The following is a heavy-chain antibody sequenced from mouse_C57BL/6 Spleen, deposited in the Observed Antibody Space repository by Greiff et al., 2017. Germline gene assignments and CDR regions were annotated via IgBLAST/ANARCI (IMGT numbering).Heavy chain of an antibody. D-gene: IGHD2-5*01. CDR2: IDPSDSYT. J-gene: IGHJ4*01. CDR1: GYTFTSYW. V-gene: IGHV1-69*01. CDR3: ARRGYSNYRGYAMDY. Sequence: QVQLQQPGAELVMPGASVKLSCKASGYTFTSYWMHWVKQRPGQGLEWIGEIDPSDSYTNYNQKFKGKSTLTVDKSSSTAYMQLSSLTSEDSAVYYFARRGYSNYRGYAMDYWGQGTSVTVSS.